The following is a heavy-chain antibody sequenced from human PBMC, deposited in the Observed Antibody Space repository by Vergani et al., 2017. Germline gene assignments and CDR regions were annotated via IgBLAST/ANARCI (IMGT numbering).Heavy chain of an antibody. J-gene: IGHJ6*02. CDR1: GFTFGDYA. D-gene: IGHD2-2*01. V-gene: IGHV3-49*04. CDR3: TREGCSSTSCYPYYYYGMDV. Sequence: EVQLVESGGGLVQPGRCLRLSCTASGFTFGDYAMSWVRQAPGKGLEWVGFIRSKAYGGTTEYAASVKGRFTISRDDSKSIAYLQMNSLKTEDTAVYYCTREGCSSTSCYPYYYYGMDVWGQGTTVTVSS. CDR2: IRSKAYGGTT.